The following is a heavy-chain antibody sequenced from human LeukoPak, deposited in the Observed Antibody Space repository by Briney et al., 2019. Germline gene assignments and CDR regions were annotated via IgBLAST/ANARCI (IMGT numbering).Heavy chain of an antibody. Sequence: GGSLRLSCAASGFTSDDYAMHWVRQAPGKGLEWVSLISGDGGSTYYADSVKGRFTISRDNSKNSLYLQMNSLRTEDTALYYCAKDFYYYDSSGYFFDYWGQGTLVTVSS. J-gene: IGHJ4*02. CDR2: ISGDGGST. D-gene: IGHD3-22*01. CDR1: GFTSDDYA. V-gene: IGHV3-43*02. CDR3: AKDFYYYDSSGYFFDY.